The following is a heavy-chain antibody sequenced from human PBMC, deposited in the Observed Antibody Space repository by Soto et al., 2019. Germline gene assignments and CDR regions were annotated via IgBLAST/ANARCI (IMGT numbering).Heavy chain of an antibody. D-gene: IGHD1-20*01. CDR1: GGSISSYY. CDR2: IYTSGST. V-gene: IGHV4-4*07. CDR3: ARDFVGRITGIMHYYGMDV. J-gene: IGHJ6*02. Sequence: SETLSLTCTVSGGSISSYYWSWIRQPAGKGLEWIGRIYTSGSTNYNPSLKSRVTMSVDTSKNQFSLKLSSVTAADTAVYYCARDFVGRITGIMHYYGMDVWGQGTTVTVSS.